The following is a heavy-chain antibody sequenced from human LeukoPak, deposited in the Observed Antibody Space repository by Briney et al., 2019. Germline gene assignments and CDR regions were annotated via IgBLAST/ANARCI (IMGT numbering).Heavy chain of an antibody. J-gene: IGHJ5*02. CDR3: AKDSVSHLTIFGVVRPALNWFDP. CDR1: GFTFSSYA. D-gene: IGHD3-3*01. Sequence: PGGSLRLSCAASGFTFSSYAMSWVRQAPGKGLEWVSAISGSGGSTYYADSVKGRFTISRDNSKNTLYLQMNSLRAEDTAVYYCAKDSVSHLTIFGVVRPALNWFDPWGQGTLVTVSS. CDR2: ISGSGGST. V-gene: IGHV3-23*01.